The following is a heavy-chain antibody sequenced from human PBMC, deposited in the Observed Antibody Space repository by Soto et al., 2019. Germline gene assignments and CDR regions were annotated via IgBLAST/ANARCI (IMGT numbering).Heavy chain of an antibody. J-gene: IGHJ6*03. V-gene: IGHV4-34*01. CDR3: ARSAEDIVVIGACYYYYYMDV. D-gene: IGHD2-15*01. CDR2: INHSGST. Sequence: PSETLSLTCAVYGGSFSGYYWSWIRQPPGKGLEWIGEINHSGSTNYNPSRKSRVTISVDTSKNQFSLKLSSVTAADTAVYYCARSAEDIVVIGACYYYYYMDVWGKGTTVTVSS. CDR1: GGSFSGYY.